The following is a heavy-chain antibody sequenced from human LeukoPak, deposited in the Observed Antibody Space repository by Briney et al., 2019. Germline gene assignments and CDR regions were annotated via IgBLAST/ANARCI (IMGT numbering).Heavy chain of an antibody. CDR3: ARERGTLAVAGDAFDI. CDR2: IKPNSGDT. D-gene: IGHD6-19*01. Sequence: GASVKVSCKASGYTFTGYYMHWVRQAPGQGLEWMGWIKPNSGDTKYAQKFQGRVTMTRDTSINTAYMEVRRLTSDDTAVYYCARERGTLAVAGDAFDIWGQGTMVTVSS. V-gene: IGHV1-2*02. CDR1: GYTFTGYY. J-gene: IGHJ3*02.